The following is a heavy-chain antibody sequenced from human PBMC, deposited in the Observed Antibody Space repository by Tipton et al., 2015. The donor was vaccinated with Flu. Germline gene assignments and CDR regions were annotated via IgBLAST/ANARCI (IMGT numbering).Heavy chain of an antibody. Sequence: SLRLSCAASGFTFSRYWMSWVRQAPGKGLEWVANIKQDGSDKYYVDSVKGRFTISRDNAKNLLYLQMNSLRAEDTAVYYCARCMVRINITDAFEFWGQGTMAPASS. CDR1: GFTFSRYW. D-gene: IGHD4/OR15-4a*01. CDR2: IKQDGSDK. J-gene: IGHJ3*01. V-gene: IGHV3-7*01. CDR3: ARCMVRINITDAFEF.